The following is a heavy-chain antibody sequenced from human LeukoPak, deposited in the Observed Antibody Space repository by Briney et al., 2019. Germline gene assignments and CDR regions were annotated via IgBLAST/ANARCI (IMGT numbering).Heavy chain of an antibody. Sequence: SETLSLTCAVSGVSFNDYYWSWVRQTPGKGLEWIGEINHSGYTNDSPPLKSRVTLSIDTSRKQFSLDLRSVTVADTGIYYCTRMTTGHDYWGQGTLVTVSS. CDR1: GVSFNDYY. V-gene: IGHV4-34*01. J-gene: IGHJ4*02. D-gene: IGHD4-17*01. CDR3: TRMTTGHDY. CDR2: INHSGYT.